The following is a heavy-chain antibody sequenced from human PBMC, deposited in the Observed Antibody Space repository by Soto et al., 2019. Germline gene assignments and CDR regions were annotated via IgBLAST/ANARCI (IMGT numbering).Heavy chain of an antibody. D-gene: IGHD2-15*01. V-gene: IGHV3-53*04. CDR3: ARDPGYCSGGICYRYMDV. CDR2: IHSGNSA. CDR1: GLIVNNNY. Sequence: EMQLVESGGGLVNPGGSLRLSCAASGLIVNNNYMNWVRQAPGQGLEWVSVIHSGNSASYADSVMGRFTISRHNSKNMVYLQMNSRRAEDTAVYYCARDPGYCSGGICYRYMDVWGKGTTVNVSS. J-gene: IGHJ6*03.